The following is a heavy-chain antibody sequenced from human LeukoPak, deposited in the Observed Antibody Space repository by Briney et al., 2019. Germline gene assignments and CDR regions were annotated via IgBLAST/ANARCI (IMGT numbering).Heavy chain of an antibody. CDR3: ARTPFRYYGMDV. J-gene: IGHJ6*02. CDR2: IYHSGST. CDR1: GGSISGSNW. Sequence: SETLSLTCAVSGGSISGSNWWSWVRQPPGKGLERIGEIYHSGSTNYNPSLKSRVTISVDKSKNQFSLKLSSVTAADTAVYYCARTPFRYYGMDVWGQGTTVTVSS. V-gene: IGHV4-4*02.